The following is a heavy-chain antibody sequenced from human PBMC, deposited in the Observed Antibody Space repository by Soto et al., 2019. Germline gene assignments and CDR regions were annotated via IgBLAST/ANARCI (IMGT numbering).Heavy chain of an antibody. V-gene: IGHV3-30-3*01. CDR3: ARGGYYYDSSGYSNWFDP. CDR2: ISYDGSNK. D-gene: IGHD3-22*01. J-gene: IGHJ5*02. Sequence: VQLVESGGGVVQPGRSLRLSCAASGFTFSSYAMHWVRQAPGKGLEWVAVISYDGSNKYYADSVKGRFTISRDNSKNTLYLQMNSLRAEDTAVYYCARGGYYYDSSGYSNWFDPWGQGTLVTVSS. CDR1: GFTFSSYA.